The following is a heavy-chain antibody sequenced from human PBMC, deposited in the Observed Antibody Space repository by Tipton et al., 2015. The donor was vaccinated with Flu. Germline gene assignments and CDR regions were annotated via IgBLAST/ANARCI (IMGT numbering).Heavy chain of an antibody. Sequence: TLSLTCTVSGGSISSYYWSWIRQPPGKGLEWIGYVYYSGSTNYNPPLKSRVTISVDTSKNQFSLKLSSVTAADTAVYYCAREGLVVPAHAFDIWGQGTMVTVSS. V-gene: IGHV4-59*08. CDR1: GGSISSYY. CDR2: VYYSGST. J-gene: IGHJ3*02. CDR3: AREGLVVPAHAFDI. D-gene: IGHD2-2*01.